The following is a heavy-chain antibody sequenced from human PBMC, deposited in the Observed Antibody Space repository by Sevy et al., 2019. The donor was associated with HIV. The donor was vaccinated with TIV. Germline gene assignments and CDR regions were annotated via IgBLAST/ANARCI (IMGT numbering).Heavy chain of an antibody. CDR1: GYTFTSYG. Sequence: ASGKVSCKASGYTFTSYGISWVRQAPGQGLEWMGWISAYNGNTNYAQKLQGRVTMTTDTSTSTAYMELRSLRSDDTAVYYCARTPYYDFWSGYQYYFDYWGQGTLVTVSS. CDR2: ISAYNGNT. D-gene: IGHD3-3*01. V-gene: IGHV1-18*01. CDR3: ARTPYYDFWSGYQYYFDY. J-gene: IGHJ4*02.